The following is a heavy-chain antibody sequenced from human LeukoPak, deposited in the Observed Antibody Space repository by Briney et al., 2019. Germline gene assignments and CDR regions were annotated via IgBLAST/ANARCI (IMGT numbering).Heavy chain of an antibody. V-gene: IGHV3-21*01. CDR3: ARDIRGVWCGGNSCDAFDI. Sequence: GGSLRLSCAASGFTFSSYSMNWVRQAPGKGLEWVSSISSSSSYIYYADSVKGRFTISRDNAKNSLYLQMNSLRAEDTAVYYCARDIRGVWCGGNSCDAFDIWGQGTMVTVSS. CDR1: GFTFSSYS. CDR2: ISSSSSYI. D-gene: IGHD4-23*01. J-gene: IGHJ3*02.